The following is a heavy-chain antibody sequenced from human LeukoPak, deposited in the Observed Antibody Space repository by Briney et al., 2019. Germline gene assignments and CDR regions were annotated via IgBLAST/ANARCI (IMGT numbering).Heavy chain of an antibody. D-gene: IGHD6-13*01. V-gene: IGHV3-11*01. CDR3: ARVHSSSWYSYYYYYYMDV. J-gene: IGHJ6*03. CDR1: GFTFSDYY. CDR2: ISSSGSTI. Sequence: GGSLRLSCAASGFTFSDYYMSWLRQAPGKGLVRVSYISSSGSTIYYADSVKGRFTISRDNAKNSLYLQMNSLRAEDTAVYYCARVHSSSWYSYYYYYYMDVWGKGTTVTVSS.